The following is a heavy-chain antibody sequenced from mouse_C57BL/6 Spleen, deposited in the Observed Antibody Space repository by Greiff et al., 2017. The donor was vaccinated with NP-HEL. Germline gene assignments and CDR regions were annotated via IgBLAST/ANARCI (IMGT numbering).Heavy chain of an antibody. D-gene: IGHD2-1*01. CDR2: IRNKANGYTT. V-gene: IGHV7-3*01. CDR1: GFTFTDYY. CDR3: ARYSYYGTTEAMDY. Sequence: EVKVVESGGGLVQPGGSLSLSCAASGFTFTDYYMSWVRQPPGKALEWLGFIRNKANGYTTEYSASVKGRFTISRDNSQSILYPQMNALRAEDSATYYCARYSYYGTTEAMDYWGQGTSVTVSS. J-gene: IGHJ4*01.